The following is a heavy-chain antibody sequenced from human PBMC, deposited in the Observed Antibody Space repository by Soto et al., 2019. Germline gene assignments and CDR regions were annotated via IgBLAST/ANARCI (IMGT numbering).Heavy chain of an antibody. D-gene: IGHD3-22*01. J-gene: IGHJ4*02. CDR2: ITSVSSTI. CDR1: GFTFNSYS. CDR3: AKDLKGYYDSSGYYYDFDY. V-gene: IGHV3-48*01. Sequence: PGGSLGLSCVVSGFTFNSYSMDWVRQAPGKGLEWVSYITSVSSTIHYADYVKGRFTISRDNAKNSVFLQMNSLRAEDTAVYYCAKDLKGYYDSSGYYYDFDYWGQGTLVTVSS.